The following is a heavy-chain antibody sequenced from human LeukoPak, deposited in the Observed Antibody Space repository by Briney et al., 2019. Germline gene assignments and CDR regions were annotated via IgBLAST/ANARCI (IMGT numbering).Heavy chain of an antibody. CDR2: IKTDGRTT. D-gene: IGHD3-16*01. Sequence: GGSLRLSCAASGMTFSNHWMHWVRQAPGKGLVWVSLIKTDGRTTIYAGSVKGRFTISRDNSKSTLYLQMNSLRAEDTAIYYCTTGPSYGYEWWGQGTVVTVSS. V-gene: IGHV3-74*01. CDR1: GMTFSNHW. CDR3: TTGPSYGYEW. J-gene: IGHJ4*02.